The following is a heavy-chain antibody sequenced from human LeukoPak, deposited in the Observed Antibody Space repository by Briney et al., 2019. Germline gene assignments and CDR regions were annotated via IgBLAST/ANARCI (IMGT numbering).Heavy chain of an antibody. CDR1: GFTFSSYA. J-gene: IGHJ4*02. D-gene: IGHD6-19*01. CDR3: ARGLTPEYRTEKVAGTFDY. CDR2: ISGSGGST. V-gene: IGHV3-23*01. Sequence: PGGSLRLTCAASGFTFSSYAMSWVRQAPGKGLEWFSAISGSGGSTYYADSVKGRFTISRDNYKNTLYLQMNSLRAEDTAVYYCARGLTPEYRTEKVAGTFDYWGQGTLVTVSS.